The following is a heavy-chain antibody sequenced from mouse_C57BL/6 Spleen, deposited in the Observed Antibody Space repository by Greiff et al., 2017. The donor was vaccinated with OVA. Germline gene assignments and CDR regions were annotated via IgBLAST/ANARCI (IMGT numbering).Heavy chain of an antibody. D-gene: IGHD1-1*01. CDR2: IHPNSGST. J-gene: IGHJ2*01. CDR1: GYTFTSYW. CDR3: ATGPYYYGRLQDFDY. V-gene: IGHV1-64*01. Sequence: QVQLQQPGAELVKPGASVKLSCKVSGYTFTSYWMHWVKQRPGQGLEWIGMIHPNSGSTNYNEKFKSKATLTVDKSSSTAYMQLSSLTSEDSAVYYCATGPYYYGRLQDFDYWGKGTTLTVSS.